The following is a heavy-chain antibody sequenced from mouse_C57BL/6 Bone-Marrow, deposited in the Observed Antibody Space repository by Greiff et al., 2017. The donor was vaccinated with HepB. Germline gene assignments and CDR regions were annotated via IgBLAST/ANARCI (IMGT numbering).Heavy chain of an antibody. D-gene: IGHD1-1*01. V-gene: IGHV14-3*01. CDR3: ARWIITTVVATDYFDD. CDR1: GFNIKNTY. J-gene: IGHJ2*01. CDR2: IDPANGNT. Sequence: EVKLMESVAELVRPGASVKLSCTASGFNIKNTYMHWVKQRPEQGLEWIGRIDPANGNTKYAPKFQGKATITADTSSNTAYLQLSSLTSEDTAIYYCARWIITTVVATDYFDDWGQGTTLTVSS.